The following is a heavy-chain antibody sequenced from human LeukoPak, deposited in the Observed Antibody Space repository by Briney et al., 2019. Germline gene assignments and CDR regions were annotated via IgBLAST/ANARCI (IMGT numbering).Heavy chain of an antibody. J-gene: IGHJ6*03. CDR3: ARDMGSSSSYYYYMDV. Sequence: ASVKVSCKASGYTLTGYYMHWVRQAPGQGLESMGWINPNSGGTNYAQKFQGRVTMTRDTSISTAYMELSRLRSDDTAVYYCARDMGSSSSYYYYMDVWGKGTTVTVSS. CDR1: GYTLTGYY. V-gene: IGHV1-2*02. CDR2: INPNSGGT. D-gene: IGHD6-6*01.